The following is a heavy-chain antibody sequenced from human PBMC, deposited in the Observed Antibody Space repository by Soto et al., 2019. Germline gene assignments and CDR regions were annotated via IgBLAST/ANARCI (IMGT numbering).Heavy chain of an antibody. CDR1: GGSISSSSYY. D-gene: IGHD1-7*01. J-gene: IGHJ6*02. V-gene: IGHV4-39*07. Sequence: SETLSLTCTVSGGSISSSSYYWGWIRQSAGKGLQWIGSVYYTGSTYYNPSLKSRFTIFIDTSKNQFSLQVTSVTAEDTAVYYCVKDRRTTRRAMDVWGQGTTVTVSS. CDR2: VYYTGST. CDR3: VKDRRTTRRAMDV.